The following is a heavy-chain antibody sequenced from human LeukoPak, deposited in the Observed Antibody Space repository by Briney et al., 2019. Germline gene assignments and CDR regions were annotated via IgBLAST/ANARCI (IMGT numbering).Heavy chain of an antibody. Sequence: GASVKVSCKASGYTFTSYGISWVRQAPGQGLEWMGWISAYNGNTNYAQKLQGRATMTTDTSTSTAYMELRSLRSDDTAVYYCARIARYCSGGSCLSAYWGQGTLVTVSS. CDR2: ISAYNGNT. D-gene: IGHD2-15*01. CDR1: GYTFTSYG. V-gene: IGHV1-18*01. CDR3: ARIARYCSGGSCLSAY. J-gene: IGHJ4*02.